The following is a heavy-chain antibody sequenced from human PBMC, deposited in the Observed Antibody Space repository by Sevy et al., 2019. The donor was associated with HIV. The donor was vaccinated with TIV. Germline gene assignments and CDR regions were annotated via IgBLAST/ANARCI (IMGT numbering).Heavy chain of an antibody. CDR3: AGENAWGRGYS. Sequence: SETLSLTCTVSGGSITSLCWNWIRQPPGKGLEWIANIYYNGHINYNPSLKSRVTLSLDTSKNQFSLGLSSVTAADTAMYYCAGENAWGRGYSWGQGTLVTVSS. V-gene: IGHV4-59*08. D-gene: IGHD1-26*01. J-gene: IGHJ4*02. CDR1: GGSITSLC. CDR2: IYYNGHI.